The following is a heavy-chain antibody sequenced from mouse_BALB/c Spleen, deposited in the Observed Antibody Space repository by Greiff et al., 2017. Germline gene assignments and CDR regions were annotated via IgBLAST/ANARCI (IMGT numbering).Heavy chain of an antibody. Sequence: EVQVVESGGGLVQPGGSLKLSCAASGFTFSSYTMSWVRQTPEKRLEWVAYISNGGGSTYYPDTVKGRFTISRDNAKNTLYLQMSSLKSEDTAMYYCARHKVRDWYFDVWGAGTTVTVSS. CDR2: ISNGGGST. D-gene: IGHD1-3*01. J-gene: IGHJ1*01. CDR1: GFTFSSYT. CDR3: ARHKVRDWYFDV. V-gene: IGHV5-12-2*01.